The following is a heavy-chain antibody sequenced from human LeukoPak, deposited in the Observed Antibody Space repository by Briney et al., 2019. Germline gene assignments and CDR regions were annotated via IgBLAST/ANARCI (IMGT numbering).Heavy chain of an antibody. CDR3: ARGGRSGSYTYYFDY. V-gene: IGHV4-59*01. CDR1: GGTISGYY. J-gene: IGHJ4*02. Sequence: AAETLSLTGTVLGGTISGYYWSWIRQPPGQGLEWIGNVHYSGTTNYSPSLKSRVTISVDSSKKQFSLKLTSVTAADTAVYYCARGGRSGSYTYYFDYWGLGSLVAVSS. D-gene: IGHD1-26*01. CDR2: VHYSGTT.